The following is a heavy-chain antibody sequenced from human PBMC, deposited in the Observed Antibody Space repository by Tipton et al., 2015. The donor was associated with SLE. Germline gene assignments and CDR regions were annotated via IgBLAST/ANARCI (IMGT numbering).Heavy chain of an antibody. CDR1: GGSFSGYY. J-gene: IGHJ6*03. CDR3: ARVGFYGSGRTWDMDV. Sequence: TLSLTCAVYGGSFSGYYWSWIRQPPGKGLEWIGEINHSGSTKYNPSLKSRVTISVDTSKNQFSLKLSSVTAADAAVYYCARVGFYGSGRTWDMDVWGNGTTVTVSS. V-gene: IGHV4-34*01. D-gene: IGHD3-10*01. CDR2: INHSGST.